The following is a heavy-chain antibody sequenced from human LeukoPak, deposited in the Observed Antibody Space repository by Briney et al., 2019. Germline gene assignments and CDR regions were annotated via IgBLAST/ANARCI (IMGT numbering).Heavy chain of an antibody. D-gene: IGHD6-19*01. J-gene: IGHJ4*02. Sequence: ASAKVSCKASGYTFTGYYMHWVRQAPGQGLEWMGWINPNSGGTNYALKFQGRVTMTRDTSISTAYMELSRLRSDDTAVYYCARGPIAVAIDYWGQGTLVAVSS. CDR1: GYTFTGYY. CDR3: ARGPIAVAIDY. CDR2: INPNSGGT. V-gene: IGHV1-2*02.